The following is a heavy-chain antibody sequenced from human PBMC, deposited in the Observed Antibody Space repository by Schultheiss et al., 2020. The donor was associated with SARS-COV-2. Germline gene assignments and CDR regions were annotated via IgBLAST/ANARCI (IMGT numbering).Heavy chain of an antibody. Sequence: SETLSLTCTVSGVSISSGGYYWSWIRQHPGKGLEWIGYIYYSGSTNYNPSLKSRVTISVDTSKNQFSLKLSSVTAADTAVYYCARGGDYGGNDYWGQGTLVTVSS. CDR2: IYYSGST. D-gene: IGHD4-23*01. CDR1: GVSISSGGYY. CDR3: ARGGDYGGNDY. J-gene: IGHJ4*02. V-gene: IGHV4-61*08.